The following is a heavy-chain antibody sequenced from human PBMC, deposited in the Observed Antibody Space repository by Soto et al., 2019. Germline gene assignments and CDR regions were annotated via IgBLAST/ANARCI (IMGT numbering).Heavy chain of an antibody. D-gene: IGHD4-4*01. Sequence: PVGSLRLSCAASGFTFTSYGMHWVRQAPGKGLEWMALILHDGSAEYYADSVKGRFTIPRDNSKNTLYLQMNSLRAEDTAVYYCARSRDGYSFYFYYGMDGWGQGTTVTVSS. V-gene: IGHV3-30*03. CDR2: ILHDGSAE. J-gene: IGHJ6*02. CDR3: ARSRDGYSFYFYYGMDG. CDR1: GFTFTSYG.